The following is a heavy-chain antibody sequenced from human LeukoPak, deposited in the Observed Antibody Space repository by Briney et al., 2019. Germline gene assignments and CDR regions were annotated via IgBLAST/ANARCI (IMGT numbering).Heavy chain of an antibody. V-gene: IGHV4-61*02. J-gene: IGHJ4*02. CDR3: ARGRAPEN. Sequence: SETLSLTCTVSGGSISSGSYYWSWIRQPAGKGLEWIGRIYTSGSTNYNPSLKSRVTISVDMSKNQFSLKLSSVTAADTAIYYCARGRAPENWGQGTLVTVSS. CDR2: IYTSGST. CDR1: GGSISSGSYY.